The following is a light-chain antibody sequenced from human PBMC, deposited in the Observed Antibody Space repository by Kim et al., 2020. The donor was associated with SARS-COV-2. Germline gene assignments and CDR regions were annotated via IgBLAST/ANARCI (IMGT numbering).Light chain of an antibody. Sequence: GKTVTTSCTRSSGSIGSNYVQWFQQRPGSAPTTVIYEDNQRPSGVPNRFSGSIDSSSNSASLTISGLKTEDESEYYCQSYDSSAVVFGGGTQLTVL. CDR1: SGSIGSNY. CDR3: QSYDSSAVV. CDR2: EDN. V-gene: IGLV6-57*03. J-gene: IGLJ2*01.